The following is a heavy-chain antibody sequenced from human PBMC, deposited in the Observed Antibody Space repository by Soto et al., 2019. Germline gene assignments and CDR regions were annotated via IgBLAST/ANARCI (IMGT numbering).Heavy chain of an antibody. Sequence: PGGSLRLSCAASGFTFSDYYMSWIRQAPGKGLDWFSYISISGSTFYYADSVKGRFTISRDNAKNSLFLQLNSLRAEDTAFFYCARDDPNQRITGTSFDYWGQGTLVTVSS. V-gene: IGHV3-11*01. CDR3: ARDDPNQRITGTSFDY. CDR2: ISISGSTF. CDR1: GFTFSDYY. D-gene: IGHD1-20*01. J-gene: IGHJ4*02.